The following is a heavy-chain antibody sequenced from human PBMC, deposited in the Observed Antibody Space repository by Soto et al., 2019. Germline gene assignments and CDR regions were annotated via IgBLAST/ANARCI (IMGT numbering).Heavy chain of an antibody. CDR1: GFTFSSYG. V-gene: IGHV3-30*18. Sequence: PGGSLRLSCAASGFTFSSYGMHWVRQAPGKGLEWVAVISYDGSNKYYADSVKGRFTISRDNSKNTLYLQMNSLRAEDTAVYYCAKDFFIAATGQYYYYYGMDVWGQGTTVTVSS. CDR2: ISYDGSNK. CDR3: AKDFFIAATGQYYYYYGMDV. D-gene: IGHD6-13*01. J-gene: IGHJ6*02.